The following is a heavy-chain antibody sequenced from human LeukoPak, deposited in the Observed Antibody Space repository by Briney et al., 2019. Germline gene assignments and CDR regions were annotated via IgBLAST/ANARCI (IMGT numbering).Heavy chain of an antibody. Sequence: GGSLRLSCAASGFTFSDYYMSWIRQAPGKGLEWVANIKQDEIEKYFVDSVKGRFTLSRDNAKNSLYLQMNSLRAEDTAVYYCARGYCSGSSCYSGFYFDYWGQGALVTVSS. CDR2: IKQDEIEK. D-gene: IGHD2-15*01. CDR1: GFTFSDYY. V-gene: IGHV3-7*01. CDR3: ARGYCSGSSCYSGFYFDY. J-gene: IGHJ4*02.